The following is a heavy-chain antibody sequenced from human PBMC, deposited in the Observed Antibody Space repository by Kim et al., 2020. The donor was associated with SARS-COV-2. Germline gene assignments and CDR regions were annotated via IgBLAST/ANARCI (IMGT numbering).Heavy chain of an antibody. J-gene: IGHJ5*02. CDR2: IIPMLGTT. CDR3: ARDPDFYDSGGYYYGSWFGL. D-gene: IGHD3-22*01. V-gene: IGHV1-69*04. Sequence: SVKVSCTVSGISFSNTAISWVRQAPGEGLEWVGRIIPMLGTTNYAQKFQGRVRITADKSTNSAFMELNTLKSEDTAVYYCARDPDFYDSGGYYYGSWFGLCGQVTLVTVSS. CDR1: GISFSNTA.